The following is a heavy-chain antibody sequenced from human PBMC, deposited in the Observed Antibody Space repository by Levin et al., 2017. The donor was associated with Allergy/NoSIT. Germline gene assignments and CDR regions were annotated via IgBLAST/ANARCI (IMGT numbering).Heavy chain of an antibody. J-gene: IGHJ5*02. V-gene: IGHV4-31*03. CDR1: GGSISSGGYY. CDR3: ARVTYWTYSGYDRTRFDP. CDR2: IYYSGST. Sequence: PSETLSLTCTVSGGSISSGGYYWSWIRQHPGKGLEWIGYIYYSGSTYYNPSLKSRVTISVDTSKNQFSLKLSSVTAADTAVYYCARVTYWTYSGYDRTRFDPWGQGTLVTVSS. D-gene: IGHD5-12*01.